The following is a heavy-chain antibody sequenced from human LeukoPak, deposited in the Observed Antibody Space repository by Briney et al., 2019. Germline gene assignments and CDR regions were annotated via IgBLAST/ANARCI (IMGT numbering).Heavy chain of an antibody. V-gene: IGHV3-23*01. CDR1: GFTFSSYA. J-gene: IGHJ4*02. Sequence: PGGSLRPSCAASGFTFSSYAMSWVRQAPGKGLEWASAISGSGGSTYYADSVKGRFTISRDNSKNTLYLQMNSLRAEDTAVYYCATHYYDSSAPVNWGQGTLVTVSS. CDR2: ISGSGGST. CDR3: ATHYYDSSAPVN. D-gene: IGHD3-22*01.